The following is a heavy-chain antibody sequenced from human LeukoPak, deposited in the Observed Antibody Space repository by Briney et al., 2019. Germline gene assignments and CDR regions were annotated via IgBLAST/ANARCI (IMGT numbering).Heavy chain of an antibody. CDR2: INVNGDNT. Sequence: SGGSLRLSCAASGFTFSTYAMSWVRQPPGKGLELVSAINVNGDNTYYADSVKGRFTISRDNSKNTLCLQMNSLRAEDTAVYYCTKGSHSSAWDYWGQGTLVTISS. J-gene: IGHJ4*02. V-gene: IGHV3-23*01. CDR3: TKGSHSSAWDY. CDR1: GFTFSTYA. D-gene: IGHD6-19*01.